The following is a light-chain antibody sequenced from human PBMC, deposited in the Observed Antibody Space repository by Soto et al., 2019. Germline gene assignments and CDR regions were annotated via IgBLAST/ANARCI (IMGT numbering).Light chain of an antibody. CDR2: GAS. CDR3: QQYGSSTYA. Sequence: EIVLTQSPGSLSLSPRERATLSCRASQSVSSNHLAWYQQKPGQAPRLLIYGASRRATGIPDRFSGSGSGAEVTLTISRLGPEEFGVYYCQQYGSSTYAFGQGTQVEIK. V-gene: IGKV3-20*01. J-gene: IGKJ2*01. CDR1: QSVSSNH.